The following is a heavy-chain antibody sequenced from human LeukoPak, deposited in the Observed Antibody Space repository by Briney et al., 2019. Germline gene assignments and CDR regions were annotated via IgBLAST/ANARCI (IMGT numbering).Heavy chain of an antibody. CDR2: IYSDGST. CDR3: ARGTLDN. V-gene: IGHV3-53*01. Sequence: AGGSLRLSCAASGFTFSSYSMNWVRQAPGKGLEWVSVIYSDGSTKYADSVKARFTISRDNSKNTVYLQMKSLRVEDTAVYYCARGTLDNWGQGTLVTVSS. D-gene: IGHD3/OR15-3a*01. J-gene: IGHJ4*02. CDR1: GFTFSSYS.